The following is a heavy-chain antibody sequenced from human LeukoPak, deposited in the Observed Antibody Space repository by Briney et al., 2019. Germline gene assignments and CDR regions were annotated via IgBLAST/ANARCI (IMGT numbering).Heavy chain of an antibody. CDR1: GFTFSNYA. D-gene: IGHD3-10*01. Sequence: GGSLRLSCAASGFTFSNYAMSWVRQAPGKGLEWVSGISGSGGSTYYADSVKGRFTISRDNSQNTLYLQMNSLRVEDTAVFYCAKRYGSGTHLSAFDIWGQGTMVTVSS. J-gene: IGHJ3*02. CDR2: ISGSGGST. V-gene: IGHV3-23*01. CDR3: AKRYGSGTHLSAFDI.